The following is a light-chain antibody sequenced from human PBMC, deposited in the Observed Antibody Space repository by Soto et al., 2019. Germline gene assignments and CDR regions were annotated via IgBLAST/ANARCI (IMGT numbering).Light chain of an antibody. CDR2: ATS. CDR3: QQGGNRPPRT. V-gene: IGKV3-11*01. Sequence: EVVLTQSPASLSLSPGESATLSCRASESVGTYLAWYQQRPAQAPRLVIYATSTRATGIPARFSGSGSGTDFTLTISSLEPDDFAVYYCQQGGNRPPRTFGQGTMVEI. J-gene: IGKJ1*01. CDR1: ESVGTY.